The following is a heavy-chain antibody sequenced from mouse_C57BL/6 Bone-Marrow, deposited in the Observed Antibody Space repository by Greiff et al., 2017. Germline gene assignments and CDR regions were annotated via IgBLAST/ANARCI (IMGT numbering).Heavy chain of an antibody. V-gene: IGHV5-4*01. CDR3: ARDRTMITTDYAMGY. D-gene: IGHD2-4*01. Sequence: EVHLVESGGGLVKPGGSLKLSCAASGFTFSSYAMSWVRQTPEKRLEWVATISDGGSYTYYPDNVKGRFTISRDNAKNNLYLQMSHLKSEDTAMYYCARDRTMITTDYAMGYWGQGTSVTVSS. J-gene: IGHJ4*01. CDR2: ISDGGSYT. CDR1: GFTFSSYA.